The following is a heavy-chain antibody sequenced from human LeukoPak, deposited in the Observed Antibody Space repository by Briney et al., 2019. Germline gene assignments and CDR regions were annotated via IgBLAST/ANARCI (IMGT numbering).Heavy chain of an antibody. CDR2: IYSSGNT. J-gene: IGHJ4*02. CDR1: GFAVRSNY. CDR3: ASKICY. Sequence: GGSLRLSCAVSGFAVRSNYMTWVRQAPGKGLEWVLVIYSSGNTYYADSVKGRFTMSRDSSKNTLYLQMNSLIAEDTAVYYCASKICYWGQGTLVTVSS. V-gene: IGHV3-53*01.